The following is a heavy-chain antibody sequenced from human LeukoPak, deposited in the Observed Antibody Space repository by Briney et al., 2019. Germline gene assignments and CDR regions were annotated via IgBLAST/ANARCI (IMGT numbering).Heavy chain of an antibody. D-gene: IGHD2-2*01. CDR3: TRDPHYCSSSSCYYLEFDP. J-gene: IGHJ5*02. CDR1: GFTFGDYA. CDR2: IRSKAYGGTT. V-gene: IGHV3-49*03. Sequence: GGSLRLSCTASGFTFGDYAMTWFRQAPGKGLKWVGFIRSKAYGGTTEYAASVKGRFTISRDDSKSIAYLQMNSLKTEDTAVYYCTRDPHYCSSSSCYYLEFDPWGQGTLVTVSS.